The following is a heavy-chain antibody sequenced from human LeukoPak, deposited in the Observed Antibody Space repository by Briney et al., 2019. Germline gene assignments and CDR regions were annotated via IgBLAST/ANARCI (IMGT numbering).Heavy chain of an antibody. V-gene: IGHV1-8*01. CDR2: MNPNSGNT. J-gene: IGHJ4*02. CDR1: GYTFTSYD. Sequence: ASVKVSCKASGYTFTSYDINWVRQATGQGLEWMGWMNPNSGNTGYAQKFQGRVTMTRNTSISTAYMELSSLRSEDTAVYCCARAPPGYYDFWSGYYPYYFDYWGQGTLVTVSS. D-gene: IGHD3-3*01. CDR3: ARAPPGYYDFWSGYYPYYFDY.